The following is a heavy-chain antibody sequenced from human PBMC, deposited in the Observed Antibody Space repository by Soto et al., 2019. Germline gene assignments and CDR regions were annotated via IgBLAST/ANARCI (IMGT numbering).Heavy chain of an antibody. CDR3: ARVSLIGSRDFYHGLDA. Sequence: EASVKVSCKASGYSFTAFTITWVRQAPGQGLEWMGWITIYSGHTAYAQTFRDRVTMTSDTYTTTAYMELRGLRADDMAVFYCARVSLIGSRDFYHGLDAWGQGTTVTVSS. J-gene: IGHJ6*02. CDR2: ITIYSGHT. CDR1: GYSFTAFT. V-gene: IGHV1-18*03.